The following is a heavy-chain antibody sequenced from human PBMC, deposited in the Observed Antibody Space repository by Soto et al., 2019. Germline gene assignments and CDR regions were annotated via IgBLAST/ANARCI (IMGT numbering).Heavy chain of an antibody. CDR1: GGSFSGYY. J-gene: IGHJ4*02. Sequence: QVQLQQWGAGLLKPSETLSLTCAVYGGSFSGYYWSWIRQPPGKGLEWIGEINHSGSTNYNPSLKRRLTISLGTSKHPFHLKLSSGTAADTAVYYCATNPYQKGGYGDYGDRVDYWGQGTLVTVSS. CDR2: INHSGST. CDR3: ATNPYQKGGYGDYGDRVDY. D-gene: IGHD4-17*01. V-gene: IGHV4-34*01.